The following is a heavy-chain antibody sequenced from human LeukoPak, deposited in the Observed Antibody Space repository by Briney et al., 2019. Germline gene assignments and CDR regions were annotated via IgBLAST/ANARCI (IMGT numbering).Heavy chain of an antibody. CDR3: ARDPSDYYDSSGLDY. Sequence: SSSSYIYYADSVKGRFTISRDNAKNSLYLQMNSLRAEDTAVYYCARDPSDYYDSSGLDYWGQGTLVTVSS. J-gene: IGHJ4*02. CDR2: SSSSYI. V-gene: IGHV3-21*01. D-gene: IGHD3-22*01.